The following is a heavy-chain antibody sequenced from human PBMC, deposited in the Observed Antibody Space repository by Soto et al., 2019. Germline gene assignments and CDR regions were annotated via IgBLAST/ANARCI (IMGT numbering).Heavy chain of an antibody. Sequence: EVQLVQSGAEVKKPGESLKISCKGSGYSFTSYWIGWVRQMPGKGLEWMGIIYPGDSDTRYSPSFQGQVTISADKSISTAYLQWSSLKASDTAMYYCARIRGGGLQPSSYYYYGMDVWGQGTTVTVSS. CDR3: ARIRGGGLQPSSYYYYGMDV. CDR1: GYSFTSYW. CDR2: IYPGDSDT. D-gene: IGHD3-16*01. V-gene: IGHV5-51*01. J-gene: IGHJ6*02.